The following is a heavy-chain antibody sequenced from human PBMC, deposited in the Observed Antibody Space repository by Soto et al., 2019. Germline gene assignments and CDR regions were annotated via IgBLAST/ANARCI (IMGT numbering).Heavy chain of an antibody. D-gene: IGHD6-6*01. CDR3: ARDGLSSSSSFDY. Sequence: QVTMSADKSISTAYLQWNSLKAADTAMYYCARDGLSSSSSFDYWGQGTLVTVSS. V-gene: IGHV5-51*01. J-gene: IGHJ4*02.